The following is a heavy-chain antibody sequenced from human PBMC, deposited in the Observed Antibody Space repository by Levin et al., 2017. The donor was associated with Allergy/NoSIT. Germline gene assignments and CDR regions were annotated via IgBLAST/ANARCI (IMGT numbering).Heavy chain of an antibody. J-gene: IGHJ4*02. D-gene: IGHD4-17*01. CDR1: GGSFSGYY. CDR3: ARGRRRTTVTPTSLFDY. V-gene: IGHV4-34*01. CDR2: INHSGST. Sequence: SQTLSLTCAVYGGSFSGYYWSWIRQPPGKGLEWIGEINHSGSTNYNPSLKSRVTISVDTSKNQFSLKLSSVTAADTAVYYCARGRRRTTVTPTSLFDYWGQGTLVTVSS.